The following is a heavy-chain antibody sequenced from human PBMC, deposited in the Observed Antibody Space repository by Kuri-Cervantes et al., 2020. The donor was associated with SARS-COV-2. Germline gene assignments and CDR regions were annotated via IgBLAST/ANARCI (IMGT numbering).Heavy chain of an antibody. CDR3: VRIRAATVIADY. Sequence: SGPTLVKPTQTLTLTCTFSGFSLTTSGMCVVWIRQPPGKVLEWLARIDWDDDKYYKTSLNTRLSISKDTPKDQVVLTMTNMDPVDTATYYCVRIRAATVIADYWGQGTLVTVSS. CDR1: GFSLTTSGMC. CDR2: IDWDDDK. D-gene: IGHD4-11*01. V-gene: IGHV2-70*11. J-gene: IGHJ4*02.